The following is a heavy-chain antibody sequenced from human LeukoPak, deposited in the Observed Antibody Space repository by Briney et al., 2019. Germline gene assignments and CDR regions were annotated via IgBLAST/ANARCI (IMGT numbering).Heavy chain of an antibody. J-gene: IGHJ6*03. CDR2: IIPIFGTA. CDR1: GGTFSSYA. D-gene: IGHD3-10*01. Sequence: GASVKVSCKASGGTFSSYAISWVRQAPGQGLEWMGGIIPIFGTANYAQKFQGRVTITADESTSTAYMELSSLRSEDTAVYYCARWGTMGPAYYYYMDVWGKGTTVTVSS. V-gene: IGHV1-69*13. CDR3: ARWGTMGPAYYYYMDV.